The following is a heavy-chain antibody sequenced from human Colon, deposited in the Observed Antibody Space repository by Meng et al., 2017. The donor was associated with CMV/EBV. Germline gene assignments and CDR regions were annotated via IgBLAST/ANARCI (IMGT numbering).Heavy chain of an antibody. J-gene: IGHJ5*02. CDR2: INPNSGGT. V-gene: IGHV1-2*02. D-gene: IGHD1-20*01. Sequence: QGRVVHAGGGVKKPGAAGKVSCKASGYTFTGYYMHWVRQAPGQGLEWMGWINPNSGGTNYAQKFQGRVTMTRDTSISTAYMELSRLRSDDTAVYYCARAPYNWNDEGWFDPWGQGTLVTVSS. CDR1: GYTFTGYY. CDR3: ARAPYNWNDEGWFDP.